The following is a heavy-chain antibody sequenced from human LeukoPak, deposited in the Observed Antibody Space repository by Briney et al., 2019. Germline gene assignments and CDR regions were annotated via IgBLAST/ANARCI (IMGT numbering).Heavy chain of an antibody. CDR3: AELGITMIGGV. Sequence: GGSLGLSCAASGFTFSSYEMNWVRQAPGKGLEWVSYISSSRSTIYYADSVKGRFTISRDNAKNSLYLQMNSLRAEDTAVYYCAELGITMIGGVWGKGTTVTISS. CDR2: ISSSRSTI. D-gene: IGHD3-10*02. J-gene: IGHJ6*04. CDR1: GFTFSSYE. V-gene: IGHV3-48*03.